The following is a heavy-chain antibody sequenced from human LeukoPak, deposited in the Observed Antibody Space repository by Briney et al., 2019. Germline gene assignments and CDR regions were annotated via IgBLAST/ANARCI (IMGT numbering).Heavy chain of an antibody. Sequence: PGGSLRLSCAASGFTFSRYAMSWVRQATGKGLEWVSDISGSGGSTYYADSVKGRFPISRDNSKNTLYLQMNSLRAEDTAVYYCAKYYYGSGSSDFDYWGQGTLVTVSS. V-gene: IGHV3-23*01. CDR1: GFTFSRYA. CDR3: AKYYYGSGSSDFDY. D-gene: IGHD3-10*01. CDR2: ISGSGGST. J-gene: IGHJ4*02.